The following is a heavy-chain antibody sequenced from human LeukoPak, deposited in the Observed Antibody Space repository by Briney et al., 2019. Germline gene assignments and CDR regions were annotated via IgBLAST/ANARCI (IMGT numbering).Heavy chain of an antibody. Sequence: GGSLRLSCAATGFTFSDYYMSWIRQAPGKGLEWVSYISSSGSTIYYADFVKGRFTISRDNAKNSLYLQMNSLRAEDTAVYYCARDMGYYDSSGYYPTTDYWGQGTLVTVSS. J-gene: IGHJ4*02. CDR3: ARDMGYYDSSGYYPTTDY. CDR1: GFTFSDYY. D-gene: IGHD3-22*01. V-gene: IGHV3-11*01. CDR2: ISSSGSTI.